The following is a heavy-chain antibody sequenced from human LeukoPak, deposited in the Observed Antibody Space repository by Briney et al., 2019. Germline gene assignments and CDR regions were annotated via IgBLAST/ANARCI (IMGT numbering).Heavy chain of an antibody. D-gene: IGHD5-18*01. J-gene: IGHJ4*02. CDR2: IWYDGSKE. Sequence: GGSLRLSCAASGFSFSSYGMHWVRQAPGKGLEWVAVIWYDGSKEYYADSVKGRFTISRGNSKNTLYLQINSLRAEYTAVYYGAKDRDTAVEIDYWRGGTLIAVSS. V-gene: IGHV3-33*06. CDR1: GFSFSSYG. CDR3: AKDRDTAVEIDY.